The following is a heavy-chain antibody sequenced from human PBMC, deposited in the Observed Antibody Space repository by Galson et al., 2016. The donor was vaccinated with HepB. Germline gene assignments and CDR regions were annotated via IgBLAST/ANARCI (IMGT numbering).Heavy chain of an antibody. Sequence: PALVKPTQTLTLTCRFSGFSLSTTGVTVGWIRQPPGKALEWLALISWDDHKRYSPSLNNRLTVTKDTSKNQVVLRMTNMDPGDTATYYCARVREQVVYPYYYFGMDVWGQGTTVAVSS. CDR1: GFSLSTTGVT. CDR2: ISWDDHK. V-gene: IGHV2-5*02. J-gene: IGHJ6*02. CDR3: ARVREQVVYPYYYFGMDV. D-gene: IGHD6-6*01.